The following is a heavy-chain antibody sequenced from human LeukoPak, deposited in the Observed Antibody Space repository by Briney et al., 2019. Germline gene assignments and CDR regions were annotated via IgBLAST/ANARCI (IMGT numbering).Heavy chain of an antibody. J-gene: IGHJ3*02. CDR1: GGTFSSYA. V-gene: IGHV1-69*05. CDR3: ARVSMIVVGSAFDI. CDR2: IIPIFGTA. Sequence: SVKVSCKASGGTFSSYAISWVRQAPGQGLEWMGRIIPIFGTANYAQKFQGRVTITTDGSTSTAYMELSSLRSEDTAVYYCARVSMIVVGSAFDIWGQGTMVTVSS. D-gene: IGHD3-22*01.